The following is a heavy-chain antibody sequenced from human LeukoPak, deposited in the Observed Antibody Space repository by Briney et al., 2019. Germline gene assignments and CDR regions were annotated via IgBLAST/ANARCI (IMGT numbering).Heavy chain of an antibody. Sequence: SETLSLTCTVSGGSISSGGYYWSWIRQHPGKGLEWIGYIYYSGSTYYNPSLKSRVTVSVDTSKNQFSLKLSSVTAADTAVYYCARERWLQRMGFDYWGQGTLVTVSS. CDR3: ARERWLQRMGFDY. J-gene: IGHJ4*02. CDR2: IYYSGST. D-gene: IGHD5-24*01. V-gene: IGHV4-31*03. CDR1: GGSISSGGYY.